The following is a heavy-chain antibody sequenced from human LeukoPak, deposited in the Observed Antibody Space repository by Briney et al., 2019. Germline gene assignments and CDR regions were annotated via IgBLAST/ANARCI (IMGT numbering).Heavy chain of an antibody. Sequence: GGSLRLSCAASGFTFSSYEMNRVRQAPGKGLEWVSYISSSGSTIYYADSVKGRFTISRDNAKNSLYLQMNSLRAEDTAVYYCAVIRYYFDYWGQGTLVTVSS. J-gene: IGHJ4*02. CDR2: ISSSGSTI. V-gene: IGHV3-48*03. CDR1: GFTFSSYE. CDR3: AVIRYYFDY. D-gene: IGHD3-10*01.